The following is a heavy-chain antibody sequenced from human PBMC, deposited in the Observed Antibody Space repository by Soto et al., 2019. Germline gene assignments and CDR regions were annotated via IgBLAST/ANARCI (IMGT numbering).Heavy chain of an antibody. D-gene: IGHD3-10*01. CDR1: GGSISSGGYY. Sequence: PSETLSLTCTVSGGSISSGGYYWSWIRQHPGKGLEWIGYIYYSGSTYYNPSLKSRVTISVDTSKNQFSLKLSSVTAADTAVYYCARGHGSGSYYAKYFQHWGQGTPVTVSS. CDR3: ARGHGSGSYYAKYFQH. V-gene: IGHV4-31*03. J-gene: IGHJ1*01. CDR2: IYYSGST.